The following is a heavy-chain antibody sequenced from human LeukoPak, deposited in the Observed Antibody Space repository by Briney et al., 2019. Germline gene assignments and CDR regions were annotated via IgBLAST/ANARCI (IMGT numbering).Heavy chain of an antibody. CDR3: ARGGDTMVRGVPYYFDY. CDR2: ISGSGGST. D-gene: IGHD3-10*01. Sequence: GGSLRLSCAASGFTFNIHAMSWVRQAPGKGLEWLSAISGSGGSTYYADSVKGRFTISRDNSKNTLSLQMNSLRAEDTAIYFCARGGDTMVRGVPYYFDYWGQGALVAVSS. J-gene: IGHJ4*02. CDR1: GFTFNIHA. V-gene: IGHV3-23*01.